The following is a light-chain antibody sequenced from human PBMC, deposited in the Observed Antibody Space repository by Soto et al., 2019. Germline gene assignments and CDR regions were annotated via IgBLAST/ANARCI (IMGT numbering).Light chain of an antibody. CDR1: KLGDKY. Sequence: SYELTQPPSVSVSPGQTAIITCSGDKLGDKYASWYQQKPGQSPVLVIYQDSKRPSGIPERFSGSNSGNTATLTISGTQAMDEADYYCQAWDSSNGVFGTGTQLNVL. CDR2: QDS. J-gene: IGLJ1*01. V-gene: IGLV3-1*01. CDR3: QAWDSSNGV.